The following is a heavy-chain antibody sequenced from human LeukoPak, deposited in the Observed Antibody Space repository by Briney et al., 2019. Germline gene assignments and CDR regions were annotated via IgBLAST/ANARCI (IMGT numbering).Heavy chain of an antibody. D-gene: IGHD1-1*01. V-gene: IGHV4-39*07. Sequence: SETLSLTCTVSGGSISSSSYYWSWIRQPPGKGLEWIGEINHSGSTNYNPSLKSRVTISVDTSKNQFSLKLSSVTAADTAVYYCARALESLYYYYYYMDVWGKGTTVTVSS. CDR2: INHSGST. J-gene: IGHJ6*03. CDR1: GGSISSSSYY. CDR3: ARALESLYYYYYYMDV.